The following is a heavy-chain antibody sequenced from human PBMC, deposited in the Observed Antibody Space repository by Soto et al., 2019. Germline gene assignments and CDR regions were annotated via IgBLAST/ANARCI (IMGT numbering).Heavy chain of an antibody. CDR3: ARTIYGDPDY. J-gene: IGHJ4*02. CDR2: IYHSGST. V-gene: IGHV4-30-2*01. CDR1: GGSISSGGYS. Sequence: SETLSLTCAVSGGSISSGGYSWSWIRQPPGKGLEWIGYIYHSGSTYYNPSLKSRVTISVDRSKNTVYLQMNSVRAEDTAVYYCARTIYGDPDYWGQGTLVTVSS. D-gene: IGHD4-17*01.